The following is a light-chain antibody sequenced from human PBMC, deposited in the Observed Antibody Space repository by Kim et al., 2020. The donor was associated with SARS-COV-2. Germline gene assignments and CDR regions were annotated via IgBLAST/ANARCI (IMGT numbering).Light chain of an antibody. CDR1: NIGSKS. Sequence: PGKTARNTCGGNNIGSKSVHWYQQKPGQAPVLVIYYDSDRPSGIPERFSGSNSGNTATLTISRVEAGDEADYYCQVWDSSSDHPYVFGTGTKVTVL. V-gene: IGLV3-21*04. J-gene: IGLJ1*01. CDR3: QVWDSSSDHPYV. CDR2: YDS.